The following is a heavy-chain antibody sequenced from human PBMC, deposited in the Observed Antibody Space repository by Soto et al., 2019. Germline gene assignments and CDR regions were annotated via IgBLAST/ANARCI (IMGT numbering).Heavy chain of an antibody. D-gene: IGHD2-15*01. Sequence: QVQLQQWGAGLLKPSETLSLTCAVYGVSLSGYYWTWIRQPPGKGLEWIGEIVHFGSTNYNPSLKSRVTISVDTSKNQFSLKLSSMTGADTAVYYCAGGRKDCSEGSCYALGYWGQGALVTVSS. J-gene: IGHJ4*02. CDR3: AGGRKDCSEGSCYALGY. V-gene: IGHV4-34*01. CDR1: GVSLSGYY. CDR2: IVHFGST.